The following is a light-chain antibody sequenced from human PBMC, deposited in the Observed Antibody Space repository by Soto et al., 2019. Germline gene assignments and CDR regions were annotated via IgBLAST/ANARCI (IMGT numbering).Light chain of an antibody. CDR3: SSYTRSSTLYVV. V-gene: IGLV1-40*01. CDR2: ANT. CDR1: SSNIGADYD. Sequence: QSVLTQPPSVSGAPGQRVTISCTGSSSNIGADYDVHWYQQLPGAAPKLLIFANTNRPSGVPDRFSGSKSGTSASLAITGLQAEDEADYYCSSYTRSSTLYVVFGGGTKVTVL. J-gene: IGLJ2*01.